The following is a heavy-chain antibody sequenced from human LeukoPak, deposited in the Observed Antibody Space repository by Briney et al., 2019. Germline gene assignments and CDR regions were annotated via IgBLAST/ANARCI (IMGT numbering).Heavy chain of an antibody. V-gene: IGHV3-30*01. Sequence: PGRSLRLSCAASGFTFSSYAMHWVRQAPGKGLEWVAVISYDGSNKYYADSVKGRFTISRDNSKNTLYLQMNSLRAEDTAVYYCARDHNWNDARNYFDYWGQGTLVTVSS. CDR1: GFTFSSYA. J-gene: IGHJ4*02. CDR2: ISYDGSNK. CDR3: ARDHNWNDARNYFDY. D-gene: IGHD1-1*01.